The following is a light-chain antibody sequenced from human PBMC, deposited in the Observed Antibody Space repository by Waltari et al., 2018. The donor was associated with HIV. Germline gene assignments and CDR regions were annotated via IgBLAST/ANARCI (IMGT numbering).Light chain of an antibody. CDR2: EVS. V-gene: IGLV2-8*01. CDR1: SSDVGGYNY. J-gene: IGLJ2*01. CDR3: NSYAGSNNVV. Sequence: QSALTQPPSASGSPGQSVTISCIGTSSDVGGYNYVSWYQQHPGKAPKLMIYEVSKRPSGVPDRFSGSKSGNTASLTVSGLQAEDEADYYCNSYAGSNNVVFGGGTKVTVL.